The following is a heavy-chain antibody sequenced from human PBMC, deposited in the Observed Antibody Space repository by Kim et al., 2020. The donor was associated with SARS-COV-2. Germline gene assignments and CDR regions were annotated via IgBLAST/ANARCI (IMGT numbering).Heavy chain of an antibody. CDR2: ITDTGNVQ. J-gene: IGHJ2*01. CDR1: GLTFSAYW. CDR3: GRDWGVPDHDWNFGL. Sequence: GGSLRLSCTASGLTFSAYWMHWVRQAPGKGLVWVSRITDTGNVQSYADSVKGRFTSSRDNARNTLYLQMNSLRAEDTAVYYCGRDWGVPDHDWNFGLWGRGTLVTVS. D-gene: IGHD3-16*01. V-gene: IGHV3-74*01.